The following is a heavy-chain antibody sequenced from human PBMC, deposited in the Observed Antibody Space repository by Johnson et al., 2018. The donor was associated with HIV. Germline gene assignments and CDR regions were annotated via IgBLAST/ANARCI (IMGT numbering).Heavy chain of an antibody. CDR2: ISYDGSNK. J-gene: IGHJ3*02. CDR3: ARACSDGSCYTTRLAFDI. D-gene: IGHD2-15*01. Sequence: QVQLVESGGGVVQPGRSLRLSCAASGFIFSGFGLHWVRQAPGKGLEWVASISYDGSNKAFADSLKGRFTISRDNSKNTVYLQMNSLRVEDSAVYYCARACSDGSCYTTRLAFDIWGQGTLVTVSS. V-gene: IGHV3-30-3*01. CDR1: GFIFSGFG.